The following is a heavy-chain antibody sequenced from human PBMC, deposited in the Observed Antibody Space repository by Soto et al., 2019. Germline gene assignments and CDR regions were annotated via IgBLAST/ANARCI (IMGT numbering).Heavy chain of an antibody. CDR3: AKDGGYSRPRGMDY. CDR2: ISYDGSNK. V-gene: IGHV3-30*18. J-gene: IGHJ4*02. Sequence: ESVGGVVQPGRSLRLSCAASGFTFSSYGMHWVRQAPGKGLEWVAVISYDGSNKYYADSVKGRFTISRDNSKNTLYLQMNSLRAEDTAVYYCAKDGGYSRPRGMDYWGQGTLVTVSS. D-gene: IGHD6-13*01. CDR1: GFTFSSYG.